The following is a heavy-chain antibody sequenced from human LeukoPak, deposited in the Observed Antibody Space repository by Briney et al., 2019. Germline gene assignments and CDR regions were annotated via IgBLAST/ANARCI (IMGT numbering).Heavy chain of an antibody. J-gene: IGHJ4*02. CDR3: AKDHDFWSGYSDY. V-gene: IGHV3-23*01. Sequence: GGSLRPSCAASGFTFSAYAMSWVRQAPGKGLEWVSDISGNGGRTYYADSVKGRFTISRDNSKNTLYLQMNSLRAEDTAVYYCAKDHDFWSGYSDYWGQGTLVTVSS. CDR1: GFTFSAYA. D-gene: IGHD3-3*01. CDR2: ISGNGGRT.